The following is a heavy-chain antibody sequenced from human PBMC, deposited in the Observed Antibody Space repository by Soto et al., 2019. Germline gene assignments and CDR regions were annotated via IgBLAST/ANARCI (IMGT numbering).Heavy chain of an antibody. Sequence: QVQLVQSGAEVKKPGASVKVSCKASGYTFTSYGISWVRQAPGQGLEWMGWISAYNGNTNYAQKLQGRVTMTTDTSTSTAYMELRSLRSDDTVVYYCARGDPPYYDFWSGYYFVYWGQGTLVTVSS. D-gene: IGHD3-3*01. J-gene: IGHJ4*02. CDR2: ISAYNGNT. CDR3: ARGDPPYYDFWSGYYFVY. CDR1: GYTFTSYG. V-gene: IGHV1-18*04.